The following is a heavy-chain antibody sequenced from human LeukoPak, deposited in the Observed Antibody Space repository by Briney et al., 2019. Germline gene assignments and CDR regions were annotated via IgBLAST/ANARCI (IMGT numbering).Heavy chain of an antibody. CDR1: GFTFSSYA. J-gene: IGHJ4*02. CDR3: ARDKGNYDFWSGPPEYYFDY. CDR2: ISSSSSTI. D-gene: IGHD3-3*01. V-gene: IGHV3-48*01. Sequence: GGSLRLSCAASGFTFSSYAMSWVRQAPGKGLEWVSYISSSSSTIYYADSVKGRFTISRDNAKNSLYLQMNSLRAEDTAVYYCARDKGNYDFWSGPPEYYFDYWGQGTLVTVSS.